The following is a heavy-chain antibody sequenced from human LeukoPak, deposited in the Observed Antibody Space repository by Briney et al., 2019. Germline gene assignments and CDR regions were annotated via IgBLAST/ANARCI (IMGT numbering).Heavy chain of an antibody. CDR3: AKDRAAAGTEYFQH. V-gene: IGHV3-9*01. J-gene: IGHJ1*01. CDR1: GFTFDDYA. D-gene: IGHD6-13*01. CDR2: ISWNSGSI. Sequence: PGGSLRLSCAASGFTFDDYAMHWVRQAPGKGLEWVSGISWNSGSIGYADSVKGRFTISRDNAKNSLYLQMNSLRAEDTALYYCAKDRAAAGTEYFQHWGQGTLVTVSS.